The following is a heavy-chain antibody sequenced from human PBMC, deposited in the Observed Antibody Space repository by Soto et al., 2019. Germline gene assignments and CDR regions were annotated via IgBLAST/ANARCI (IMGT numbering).Heavy chain of an antibody. J-gene: IGHJ5*02. CDR2: ISYDGSNK. Sequence: QVQLVESGGGVVQPGRSLRLSCAASGFTFSSYGMHWVRQAPGKGLEWVAVISYDGSNKYYADSVKGRFTISRDNSKNTLYLQMNSLRAEDTAVYYCAKGPRVYDYGSGNNWFDPWGQGTLVTVSS. D-gene: IGHD3-10*01. CDR3: AKGPRVYDYGSGNNWFDP. V-gene: IGHV3-30*18. CDR1: GFTFSSYG.